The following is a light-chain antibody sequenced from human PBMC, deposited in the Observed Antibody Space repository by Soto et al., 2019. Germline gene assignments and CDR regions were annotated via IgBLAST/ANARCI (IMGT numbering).Light chain of an antibody. J-gene: IGKJ4*01. V-gene: IGKV3-11*01. Sequence: EIVVTQSPATLSLSPGERATLSCRASQSVSSYLAWYQQKPDQAPRLLIYDASNRATGIPARFSGSGSGTDFTLTISSLEPEDFAVYYCQQRSNWQGATFGGGTKVDIK. CDR3: QQRSNWQGAT. CDR1: QSVSSY. CDR2: DAS.